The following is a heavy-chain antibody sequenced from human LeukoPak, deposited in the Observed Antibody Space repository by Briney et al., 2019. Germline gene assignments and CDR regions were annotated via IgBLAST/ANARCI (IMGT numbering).Heavy chain of an antibody. J-gene: IGHJ4*02. CDR2: IFYSGST. CDR1: GYSISSGSY. Sequence: PSETLSLTCTVSGYSISSGSYWGWVRQPPGKGLEWIGCIFYSGSTYYNPSLKSRVTISLDTSNNQFSLRLSSVTAADTAVYYCASLLRLAEPPHYWGQGTLVTVSS. V-gene: IGHV4-38-2*02. CDR3: ASLLRLAEPPHY. D-gene: IGHD1-26*01.